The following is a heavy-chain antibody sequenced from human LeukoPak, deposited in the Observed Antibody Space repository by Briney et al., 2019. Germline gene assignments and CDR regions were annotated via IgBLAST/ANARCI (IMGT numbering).Heavy chain of an antibody. CDR2: IYYSGST. CDR1: GDSITSSGYY. V-gene: IGHV4-39*07. CDR3: AVGANYYYYMDV. D-gene: IGHD4-17*01. Sequence: SETLSLTCTVSGDSITSSGYYWGWIRQPPGKGLEWIGSIYYSGSTYYNPSLKSRVTISVDTSKNQFSLKLSSVTAAGTAVYYCAVGANYYYYMDVWGKGTTVTVSS. J-gene: IGHJ6*03.